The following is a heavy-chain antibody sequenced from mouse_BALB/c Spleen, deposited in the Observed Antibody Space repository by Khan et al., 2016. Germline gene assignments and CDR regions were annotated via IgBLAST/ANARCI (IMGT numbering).Heavy chain of an antibody. V-gene: IGHV5-6-5*01. D-gene: IGHD1-1*01. CDR2: ISSGGNT. CDR1: GFTFSSYA. Sequence: EVELVESGGGLVKPGGSLKLSCAASGFTFSSYAMSWVRQTPEKRLEWVASISSGGNTFYPDSLKGRFTISRDNAMYILYLQMSMLRSKDSAMYYCTCGVTTVVDYFDYWGQGTTLTVSS. J-gene: IGHJ2*01. CDR3: TCGVTTVVDYFDY.